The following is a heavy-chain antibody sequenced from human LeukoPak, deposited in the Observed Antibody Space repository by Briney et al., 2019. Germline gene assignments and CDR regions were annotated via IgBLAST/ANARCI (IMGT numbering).Heavy chain of an antibody. D-gene: IGHD6-6*01. CDR1: GGSINNYY. CDR3: ASYSSSTGDAFDI. J-gene: IGHJ3*02. Sequence: SETLSLTCTVSGGSINNYYWSWIRQPPGKGLEWIGYISYIGSTIYNPSLKSRVTISVDTSKNQFSLKLTSVTAADTAVYYCASYSSSTGDAFDIWGQGTMVTVSS. CDR2: ISYIGST. V-gene: IGHV4-59*01.